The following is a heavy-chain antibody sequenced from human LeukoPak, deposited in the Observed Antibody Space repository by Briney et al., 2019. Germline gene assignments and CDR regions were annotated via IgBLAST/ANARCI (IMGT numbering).Heavy chain of an antibody. CDR1: GFTFSSYG. CDR2: IRPGGGST. J-gene: IGHJ4*02. CDR3: ARGVGVTTYYSDC. V-gene: IGHV3-23*01. D-gene: IGHD1-26*01. Sequence: AGGSLRLSCAASGFTFSSYGMHWVRQAPGKGLEWVSSIRPGGGSTYYADSVKGRLTISRDNSKNTLYLQMNSLRADDTAVYYCARGVGVTTYYSDCWGQGALVTVSS.